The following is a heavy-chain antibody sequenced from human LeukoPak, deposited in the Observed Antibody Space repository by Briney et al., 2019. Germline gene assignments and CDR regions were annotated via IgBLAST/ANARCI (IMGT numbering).Heavy chain of an antibody. Sequence: PSETLSLTCAVYGGSFSGYYWSWIRQPPGKGLEWIGEINHSGSTNYNPSLKSRVTISVDTSKNQFSLKLSSVTAADTAVYYCARTLGMSSSTSPLRYYYYMDVWGKGTTVTVSS. D-gene: IGHD2-2*01. CDR3: ARTLGMSSSTSPLRYYYYMDV. CDR2: INHSGST. CDR1: GGSFSGYY. V-gene: IGHV4-34*01. J-gene: IGHJ6*03.